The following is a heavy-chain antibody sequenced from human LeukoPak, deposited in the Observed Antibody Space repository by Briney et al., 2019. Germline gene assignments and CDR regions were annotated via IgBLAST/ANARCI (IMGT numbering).Heavy chain of an antibody. Sequence: PSETLSLTCAVSGGSISSGGYSWSWIRQPPGKGLEWIGYIYHSGSTYYNPSLKSRVTISVDRSKNQFSLKLSSVTAADTAAYYCARDLSGALDYWGQGTLVTVSS. V-gene: IGHV4-30-2*01. D-gene: IGHD1-26*01. CDR2: IYHSGST. CDR1: GGSISSGGYS. J-gene: IGHJ4*02. CDR3: ARDLSGALDY.